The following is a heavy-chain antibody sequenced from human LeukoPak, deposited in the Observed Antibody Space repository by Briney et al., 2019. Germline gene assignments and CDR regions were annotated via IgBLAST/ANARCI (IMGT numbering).Heavy chain of an antibody. Sequence: SETLSLTCTVSGGSISSGSYYWSWIRQPAGKGLEWIGRIYTSGSTNYNPSLKSRVTISVDTSKNQFSLKLSSVTAADTAVYYCARDLSYYDSSGFNDYWGQGTLVTVSS. J-gene: IGHJ4*02. D-gene: IGHD3-22*01. CDR1: GGSISSGSYY. V-gene: IGHV4-61*02. CDR3: ARDLSYYDSSGFNDY. CDR2: IYTSGST.